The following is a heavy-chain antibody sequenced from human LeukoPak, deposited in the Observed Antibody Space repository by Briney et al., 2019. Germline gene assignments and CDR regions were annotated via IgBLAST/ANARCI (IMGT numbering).Heavy chain of an antibody. CDR1: GGTFSSYA. CDR2: IIPIFGTA. J-gene: IGHJ4*02. V-gene: IGHV1-69*06. CDR3: ARDRGHSSPDY. D-gene: IGHD6-13*01. Sequence: ASVKVSCKASGGTFSSYAISWVRQAPGQGLEWMGGIIPIFGTANYAQKFQGRVTITADKSTSTAYMELSSLRSDDTAVYYCARDRGHSSPDYWGQGTLVTVSS.